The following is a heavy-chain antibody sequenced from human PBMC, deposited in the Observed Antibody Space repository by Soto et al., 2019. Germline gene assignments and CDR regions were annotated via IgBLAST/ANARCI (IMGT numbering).Heavy chain of an antibody. J-gene: IGHJ4*02. Sequence: SETLSLTCAVYGGSFSGYYWSWIRQPPGKGLEWIGEINHSGSTNYNPSLKSRVTISVDTSKNQFSLKLSSVTAADTAVYYCARGDGSSTSCYVFDYWGQGTMVTVSS. CDR1: GGSFSGYY. D-gene: IGHD2-2*01. V-gene: IGHV4-34*01. CDR2: INHSGST. CDR3: ARGDGSSTSCYVFDY.